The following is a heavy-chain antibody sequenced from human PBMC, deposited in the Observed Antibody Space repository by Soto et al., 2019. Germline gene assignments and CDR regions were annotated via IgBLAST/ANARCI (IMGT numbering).Heavy chain of an antibody. CDR3: ARDGGLSNWNPDF. D-gene: IGHD1-20*01. CDR1: GFIFGDYA. J-gene: IGHJ4*02. CDR2: IRSKAYGETT. Sequence: GGSLRLSCTASGFIFGDYAKSWFRQAPGKGLEWVGFIRSKAYGETTEYAASVEGRFSISRDDSKSIAYLQMNSLKTEDTAVYYCARDGGLSNWNPDFWGQGT. V-gene: IGHV3-49*03.